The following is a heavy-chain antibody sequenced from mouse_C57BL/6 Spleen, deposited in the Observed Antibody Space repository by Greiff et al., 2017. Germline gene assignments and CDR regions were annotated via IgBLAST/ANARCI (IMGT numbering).Heavy chain of an antibody. D-gene: IGHD1-1*01. J-gene: IGHJ4*01. V-gene: IGHV1-22*01. CDR2: MNTNNGGT. CDR1: GYTFTDYN. Sequence: VHLHPSFPSLSKPGASVKMSCKASGYTFTDYNMHWVKQSHGKSLEWIGYMNTNNGGTSYNQKFKGKATLTVNKSSSTAYMELRSLTSEDSAVYYCARISSSDYYAMDDCGQGTSVTVSS. CDR3: ARISSSDYYAMDD.